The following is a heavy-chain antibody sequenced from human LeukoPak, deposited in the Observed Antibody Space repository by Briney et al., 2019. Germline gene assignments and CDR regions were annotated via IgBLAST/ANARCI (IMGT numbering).Heavy chain of an antibody. CDR1: GFTFSSFT. J-gene: IGHJ4*02. D-gene: IGHD3-9*01. CDR3: AKSQGDMGDY. CDR2: IYSDGST. Sequence: PGGSLRLSCAASGFTFSSFTMNWVRQAPGKGLEWVSLIYSDGSTYYADSVKGRFTISRDNSKNTLYLQMNSLRAEDTAIYYCAKSQGDMGDYWGQGTLVTVS. V-gene: IGHV3-53*01.